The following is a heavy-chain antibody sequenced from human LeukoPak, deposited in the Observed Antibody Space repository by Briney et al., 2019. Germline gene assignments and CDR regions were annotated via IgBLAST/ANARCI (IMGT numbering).Heavy chain of an antibody. Sequence: ASVKVSCKVSRYTVTEFSMHWVRQAPGKGLEWVGGFDPEVGKTIYAQKFQGRVTLTEDTSTDTAYMQLRSLTFEDTAVYYCATLGPTMEELLEGGGFDCWGQGTLVTVSS. V-gene: IGHV1-24*01. CDR3: ATLGPTMEELLEGGGFDC. CDR1: RYTVTEFS. D-gene: IGHD1-26*01. CDR2: FDPEVGKT. J-gene: IGHJ4*02.